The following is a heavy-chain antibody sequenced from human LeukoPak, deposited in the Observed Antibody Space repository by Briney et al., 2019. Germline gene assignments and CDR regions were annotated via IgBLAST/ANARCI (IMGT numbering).Heavy chain of an antibody. Sequence: SETLSLTCAVSGYSISSGYYWGWTRQPPGKGLEWIGSIYHSGSTYYNPSLKSRVTISVDTSKNQFSLKLSSVTAADTAVYYCARDRTYYYGSGSYYAFDIWGQGTMVTVSS. CDR2: IYHSGST. D-gene: IGHD3-10*01. CDR1: GYSISSGYY. CDR3: ARDRTYYYGSGSYYAFDI. J-gene: IGHJ3*02. V-gene: IGHV4-38-2*02.